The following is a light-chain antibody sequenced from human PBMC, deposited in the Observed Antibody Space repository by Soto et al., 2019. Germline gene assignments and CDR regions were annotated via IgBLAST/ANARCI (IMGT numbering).Light chain of an antibody. V-gene: IGKV1-5*03. Sequence: IRMTQSPSSFSASTGDRVTITCRSSQGISIWLAWYQQKPGKAPKILIYKASSLESGVPSRFSGSGSGTEITLTISSLQPDDFATYYCQQYSTYTPRTFGQGTKVDNK. CDR2: KAS. CDR3: QQYSTYTPRT. CDR1: QGISIW. J-gene: IGKJ1*01.